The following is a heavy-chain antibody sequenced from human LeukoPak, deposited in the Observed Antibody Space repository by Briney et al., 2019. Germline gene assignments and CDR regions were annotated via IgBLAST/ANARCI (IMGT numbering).Heavy chain of an antibody. CDR3: ARGDDYSSTFDY. CDR1: GFTFSSYS. D-gene: IGHD4-11*01. Sequence: GGSLRLSCAASGFTFSSYSMNWVRQAPGKGLXWVSSISSSSYIYYADSVKGRFTISRDNAKNSLYLQMNSLRAEDTAVYYCARGDDYSSTFDYWGQGTLVTVSS. V-gene: IGHV3-21*01. J-gene: IGHJ4*02. CDR2: ISSSSYI.